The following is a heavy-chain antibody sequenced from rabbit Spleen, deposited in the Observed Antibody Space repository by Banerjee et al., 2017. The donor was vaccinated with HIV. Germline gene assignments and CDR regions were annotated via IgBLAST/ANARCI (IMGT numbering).Heavy chain of an antibody. CDR3: ARGSAAMTMVITGYYLSL. D-gene: IGHD2-1*01. CDR2: IYGGAGSST. V-gene: IGHV1S45*01. CDR1: GFSFSSSYY. Sequence: QEQPEESGGGLVKPEGSLTLTCTASGFSFSSSYYMCWVRQAPGKGLEWIGCIYGGAGSSTAYANWAKGRFTISKTSSTTVPLQMTSLTAPDTATYFCARGSAAMTMVITGYYLSLWGQGTLVTVS. J-gene: IGHJ3*01.